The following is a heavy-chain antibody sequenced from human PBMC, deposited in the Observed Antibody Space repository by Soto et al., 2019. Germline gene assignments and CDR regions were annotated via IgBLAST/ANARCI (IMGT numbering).Heavy chain of an antibody. D-gene: IGHD6-19*01. Sequence: QVQLVQSGAEVKKYGSSVKVSCKASGGTFSRYAISWVRQAPGQGLEWMGGITPMFGTANYAQRFQGRATITADESTSTAYMQLSSLRSDDTAVYYCAQTLGLAVAGPGRFDLRGRGTLVTVSS. CDR1: GGTFSRYA. J-gene: IGHJ2*01. CDR2: ITPMFGTA. CDR3: AQTLGLAVAGPGRFDL. V-gene: IGHV1-69*12.